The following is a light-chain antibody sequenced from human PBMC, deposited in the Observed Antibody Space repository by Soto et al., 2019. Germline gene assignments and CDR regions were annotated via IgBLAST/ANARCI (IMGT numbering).Light chain of an antibody. CDR3: QQYGSSPPWK. J-gene: IGKJ1*01. CDR1: QSVSSSY. Sequence: IVLTQSPGTLSLSPVERATLSCRASQSVSSSYLAWYQQKPGQAPRLLIYGASSRATGIPDRFSGSGSGTDFTLTISRLEPEDFAVYYCQQYGSSPPWKFGQGTKVDIK. CDR2: GAS. V-gene: IGKV3-20*01.